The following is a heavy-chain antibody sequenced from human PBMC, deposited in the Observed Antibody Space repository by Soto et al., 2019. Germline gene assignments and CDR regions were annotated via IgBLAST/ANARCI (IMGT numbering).Heavy chain of an antibody. CDR3: ARVTPITIFGVVITPPDY. J-gene: IGHJ4*02. Sequence: QVQLVQSGAEVKKPGASVKVSCKASGYTFTSYGISWVRQAPGQGLEWMGWISAYNGNTNYAQKLQGRVTMTTDTSTSTAYMELRSLRSDDTAVYYCARVTPITIFGVVITPPDYWGQGTLVTVSS. D-gene: IGHD3-3*01. CDR1: GYTFTSYG. V-gene: IGHV1-18*01. CDR2: ISAYNGNT.